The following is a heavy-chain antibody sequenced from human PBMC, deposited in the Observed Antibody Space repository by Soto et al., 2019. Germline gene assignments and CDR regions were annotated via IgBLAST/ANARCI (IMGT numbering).Heavy chain of an antibody. CDR1: GFTFSSYA. Sequence: GGSLRLSCTASGFTFSSYAMSWVRQAPGKGLEWVSAISGSGGNTYYADSVKGRFTISRDNSKNTLYLQMNSLRAEDTAVYYCARASRNYYDSSGYLYYFDYWGQGTLVTVSS. D-gene: IGHD3-22*01. V-gene: IGHV3-23*01. CDR2: ISGSGGNT. J-gene: IGHJ4*02. CDR3: ARASRNYYDSSGYLYYFDY.